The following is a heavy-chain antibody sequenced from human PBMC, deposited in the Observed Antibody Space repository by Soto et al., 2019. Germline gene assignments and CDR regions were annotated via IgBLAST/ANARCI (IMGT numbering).Heavy chain of an antibody. Sequence: ETLSLTCTVSGGSISSYYWSWIRQPPGKGLEWIGYIYYSGSTNYNPSLKSRVTISVDTSKNQFSLKLSSVTAADTAVYYCARGASYYDILTGYYTDPPPFDYWGQGTLVTVSS. J-gene: IGHJ4*02. D-gene: IGHD3-9*01. CDR3: ARGASYYDILTGYYTDPPPFDY. CDR2: IYYSGST. V-gene: IGHV4-59*01. CDR1: GGSISSYY.